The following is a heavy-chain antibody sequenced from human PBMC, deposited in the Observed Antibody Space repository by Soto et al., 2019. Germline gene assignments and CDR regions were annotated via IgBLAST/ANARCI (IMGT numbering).Heavy chain of an antibody. D-gene: IGHD6-19*01. CDR3: ARGEQWLSYPFDY. J-gene: IGHJ4*02. CDR2: ISSSSSYI. CDR1: GFTFSSYS. Sequence: EVQLVESGGGLVKPGGSLRLSCAASGFTFSSYSMNWVRQAPGKGLEWVSSISSSSSYIYYADSVKGRFTISRDNAKNSLYLQMNSLRAEDTAVYYCARGEQWLSYPFDYWGQGTLVTVSS. V-gene: IGHV3-21*01.